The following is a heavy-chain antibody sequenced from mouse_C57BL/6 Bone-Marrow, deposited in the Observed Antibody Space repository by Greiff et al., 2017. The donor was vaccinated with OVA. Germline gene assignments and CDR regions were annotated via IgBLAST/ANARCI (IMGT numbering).Heavy chain of an antibody. CDR2: INPNNGGT. V-gene: IGHV1-26*01. CDR1: GYTFTDYY. Sequence: EVQLQQSGPELVKPGASVTISCKASGYTFTDYYMNWVKQSHGKSLEWIGAINPNNGGTSYNQKFKGKATLTVDKSSSTAYMELRSLTSEDSAVYYCARDSDYDYAMDYWGQGTSVTVSS. D-gene: IGHD2-5*01. CDR3: ARDSDYDYAMDY. J-gene: IGHJ4*01.